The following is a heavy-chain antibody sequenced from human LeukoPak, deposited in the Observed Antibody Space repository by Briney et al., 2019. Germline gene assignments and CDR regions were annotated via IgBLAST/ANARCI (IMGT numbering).Heavy chain of an antibody. J-gene: IGHJ6*02. CDR1: GYTLTELS. CDR3: AREWELDYYYGMDV. CDR2: FDPEDGET. D-gene: IGHD1-26*01. Sequence: ASVKVSCKVSGYTLTELSMHWVRQAPGKGLEWMGGFDPEDGETIYAQKFQGRVTMTEDTSTDTAYMELSRLRSDDTAVYYCAREWELDYYYGMDVWGQGTTVTVSS. V-gene: IGHV1-24*01.